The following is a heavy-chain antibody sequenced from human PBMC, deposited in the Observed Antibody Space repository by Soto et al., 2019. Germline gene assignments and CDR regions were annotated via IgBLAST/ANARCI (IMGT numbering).Heavy chain of an antibody. Sequence: PSETLSLTCAVSGYSISSGYYWGWIRQPPGKGLEWIGSIYHSGSTYYNPSLKSRVTISVDTSKNQFSLKLSSVTAADTAVYYCARDTPIFGVVIMAGWFYHWGQGTLVTVS. CDR2: IYHSGST. V-gene: IGHV4-38-2*02. D-gene: IGHD3-3*01. J-gene: IGHJ5*02. CDR3: ARDTPIFGVVIMAGWFYH. CDR1: GYSISSGYY.